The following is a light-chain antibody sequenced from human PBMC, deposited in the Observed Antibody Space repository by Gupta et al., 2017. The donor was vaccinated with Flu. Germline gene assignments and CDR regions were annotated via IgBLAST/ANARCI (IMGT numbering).Light chain of an antibody. CDR2: AAS. Sequence: PSTVAASVGDRVTITCRASQDISSWWSWYQQKPGKAPKLLIYAASSLQSGVPSRFSGSGSGTEFTLTISSLQPDDFATYYCQQDNRYPVTFGRGTKVE. CDR1: QDISSW. CDR3: QQDNRYPVT. V-gene: IGKV1-12*01. J-gene: IGKJ4*01.